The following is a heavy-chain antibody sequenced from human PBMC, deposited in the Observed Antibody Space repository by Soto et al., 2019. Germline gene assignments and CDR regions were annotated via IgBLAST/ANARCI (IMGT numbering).Heavy chain of an antibody. CDR3: ARDLAPVVRGVLSSGMDV. Sequence: QVQLVQSGAEIRKPGSTVKVSCKASGGTFSNHAINWVRQAPGQGLEWVGGIIPMFGTTNYAQRFQGRVTITADESTTTAYLDLRGLGSEDTAVFYCARDLAPVVRGVLSSGMDVWGQGTTVTVS. D-gene: IGHD3-10*02. J-gene: IGHJ6*02. V-gene: IGHV1-69*01. CDR1: GGTFSNHA. CDR2: IIPMFGTT.